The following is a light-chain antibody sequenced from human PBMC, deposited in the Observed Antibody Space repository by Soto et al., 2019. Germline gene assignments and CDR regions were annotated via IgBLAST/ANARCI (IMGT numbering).Light chain of an antibody. CDR2: GAS. Sequence: HXPXTLSVSPGESATLSCRASQSVSSNLVWYQQKPGQAPRLLIYGASTRVTGIPARFSGSGSGRDFTLTISSLQPEDFATYFCQHSYSNPWTFGQGTKVDIK. J-gene: IGKJ1*01. V-gene: IGKV3-15*01. CDR3: QHSYSNPWT. CDR1: QSVSSN.